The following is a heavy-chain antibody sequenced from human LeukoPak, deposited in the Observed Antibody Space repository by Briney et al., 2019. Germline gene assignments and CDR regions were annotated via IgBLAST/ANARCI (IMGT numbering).Heavy chain of an antibody. D-gene: IGHD2-15*01. CDR3: AGGQGWQFDF. Sequence: GGSLRLSCAVSGFTFSNYWINWVRQAPGNGLEWVANMKQDGSEKYYVDSVKGRFTISRDNAKNVLYLQMNSLRDEDTAVYYCAGGQGWQFDFWGQGTLVTVSS. J-gene: IGHJ5*01. V-gene: IGHV3-7*03. CDR2: MKQDGSEK. CDR1: GFTFSNYW.